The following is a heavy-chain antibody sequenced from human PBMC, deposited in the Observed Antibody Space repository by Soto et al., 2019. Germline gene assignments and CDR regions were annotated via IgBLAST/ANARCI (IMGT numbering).Heavy chain of an antibody. CDR3: ASDLYSGTSDY. V-gene: IGHV3-7*05. Sequence: EVQLVESGGGLVQKGGSLTLSCAASGFTFSSYWMNWVRQAPGKGLEWVANIDQDGSTTDYVGSVKGRFTISRDNAKKSLYLQMNSLRAEDTALYYCASDLYSGTSDYWGQGTLVTVSS. CDR1: GFTFSSYW. J-gene: IGHJ4*02. CDR2: IDQDGSTT. D-gene: IGHD1-26*01.